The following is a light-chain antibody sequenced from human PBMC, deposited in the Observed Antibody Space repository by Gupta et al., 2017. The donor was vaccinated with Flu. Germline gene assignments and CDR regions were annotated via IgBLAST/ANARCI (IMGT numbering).Light chain of an antibody. CDR3: QQSYTTPLT. Sequence: SASVGDRVTITCRASQSITTYLNWYQQKSGKPPKLLIYAASSLRSGVPSRFSGSGTGTDFTLTITSLQPEDFATYFCQQSYTTPLTFGGGTKVEI. CDR1: QSITTY. CDR2: AAS. J-gene: IGKJ4*01. V-gene: IGKV1-39*01.